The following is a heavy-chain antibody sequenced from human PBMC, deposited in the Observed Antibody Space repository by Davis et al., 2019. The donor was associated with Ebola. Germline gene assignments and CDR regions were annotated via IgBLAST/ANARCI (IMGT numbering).Heavy chain of an antibody. J-gene: IGHJ3*01. V-gene: IGHV5-51*01. CDR2: IYPGDSDT. D-gene: IGHD2-2*01. CDR1: GYRFTSYW. Sequence: PGGSLRLSCKASGYRFTSYWIGWVRQMPGKGLEWMGIIYPGDSDTRYSPSFQGQVTISADKSISTTYLQWSSLKASDTAMYYCARRWWDIVVVPSAAHDAYDFWGQGTMVTVSS. CDR3: ARRWWDIVVVPSAAHDAYDF.